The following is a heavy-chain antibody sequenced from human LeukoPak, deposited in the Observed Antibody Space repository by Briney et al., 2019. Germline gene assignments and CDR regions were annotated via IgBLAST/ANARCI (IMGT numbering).Heavy chain of an antibody. CDR1: GGSISSYY. Sequence: SETLSLTCTVSGGSISSYYWSWIRQPPGKGLEWVAYISDIGSINYNPSLKSRVTISLDTSKNQFSLKLSSVTAADTAVYYCAGHHPRNAVDFWGQGTLVTVSS. D-gene: IGHD2-8*01. CDR3: AGHHPRNAVDF. J-gene: IGHJ4*02. V-gene: IGHV4-59*08. CDR2: ISDIGSI.